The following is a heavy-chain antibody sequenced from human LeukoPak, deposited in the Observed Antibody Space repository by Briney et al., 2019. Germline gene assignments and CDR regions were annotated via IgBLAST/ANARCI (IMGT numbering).Heavy chain of an antibody. CDR1: AGSISSSSYS. CDR2: IYYSGST. V-gene: IGHV4-39*01. Sequence: SETLSLTCTVSAGSISSSSYSWGWIRQPPGKGLEWIGSIYYSGSTYFNPSLKSRVTISVDTSKNQFSLKLSSVTAADTAVYYCARGYCSSASTCYGNWIDPWGQGTLVTVSS. J-gene: IGHJ5*02. CDR3: ARGYCSSASTCYGNWIDP. D-gene: IGHD2-2*01.